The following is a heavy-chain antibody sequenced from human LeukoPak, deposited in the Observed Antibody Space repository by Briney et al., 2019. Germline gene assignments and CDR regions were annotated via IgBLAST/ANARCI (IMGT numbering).Heavy chain of an antibody. Sequence: SETLSLTCTFSGASINGYYCSWIRQPPGKGLEWIAHIYYSGSTYYSPSLKSRVTISVDTSKNQCSLKLTSVTAADTAVYYCARAGHCGGDCYPFDYWGQGTLVTVSS. V-gene: IGHV4-59*13. D-gene: IGHD2-21*02. CDR2: IYYSGST. J-gene: IGHJ4*02. CDR1: GASINGYY. CDR3: ARAGHCGGDCYPFDY.